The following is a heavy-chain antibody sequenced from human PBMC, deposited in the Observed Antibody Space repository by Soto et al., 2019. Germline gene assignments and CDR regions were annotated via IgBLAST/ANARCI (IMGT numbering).Heavy chain of an antibody. CDR3: TTGGYSSRGLSYFDY. Sequence: GGSLRLSCAASGFTFSGSAMHWVRQASGKGLEWVGRIRSKANSYATAYAASVKGRFTISRDDSKNTAYLQMNSLKTEDTAVYYCTTGGYSSRGLSYFDYWGQGT. CDR2: IRSKANSYAT. CDR1: GFTFSGSA. D-gene: IGHD6-13*01. J-gene: IGHJ4*02. V-gene: IGHV3-73*01.